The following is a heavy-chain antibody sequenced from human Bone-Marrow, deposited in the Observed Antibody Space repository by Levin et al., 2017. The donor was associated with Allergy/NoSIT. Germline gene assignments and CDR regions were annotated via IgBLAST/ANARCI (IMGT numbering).Heavy chain of an antibody. V-gene: IGHV3-23*01. D-gene: IGHD1-14*01. Sequence: GGSLRLSCVASGFNFGSFAMSWVRQSPGKGLEWVSSISLSGLDTYYADSVDGRFIVSRYNAKNTLHLQMNSVKAEDSAIYYCAKADSVSGTFNYFDFWGQGTLVTVSS. CDR3: AKADSVSGTFNYFDF. CDR2: ISLSGLDT. CDR1: GFNFGSFA. J-gene: IGHJ4*02.